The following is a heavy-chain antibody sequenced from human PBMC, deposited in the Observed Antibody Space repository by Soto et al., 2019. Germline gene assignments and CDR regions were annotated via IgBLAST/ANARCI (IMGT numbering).Heavy chain of an antibody. V-gene: IGHV3-7*03. J-gene: IGHJ4*02. D-gene: IGHD1-26*01. CDR1: GFTFSNYW. Sequence: EVHLVESGGGLVQPGGSLRLSCAASGFTFSNYWMSWVRQAPGKGLEWVANIKQDGSEEYYVDSVKGRFTFSRDNAKSSLYLQMNSLRAEDTAVYYCATGGSYFGYWGQGTLVTVSS. CDR2: IKQDGSEE. CDR3: ATGGSYFGY.